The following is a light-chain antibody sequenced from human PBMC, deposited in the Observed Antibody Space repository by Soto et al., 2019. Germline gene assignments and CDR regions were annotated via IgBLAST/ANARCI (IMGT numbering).Light chain of an antibody. Sequence: DVVVTQLSLTLPVTPGQPASISCRSSHSLLHSNGYNYLDWYLQKPGQSPQLLIYLGSNRASGVPDRFSGSGSGTDFTLKISRFEAEDVGIYYCMQGLYARLSFGGGANVDI. J-gene: IGKJ4*01. CDR2: LGS. CDR3: MQGLYARLS. V-gene: IGKV2-28*01. CDR1: HSLLHSNGYNY.